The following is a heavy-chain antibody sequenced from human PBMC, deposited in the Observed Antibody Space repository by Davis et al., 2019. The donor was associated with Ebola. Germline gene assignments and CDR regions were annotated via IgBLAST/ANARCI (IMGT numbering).Heavy chain of an antibody. CDR2: IKQDGSEK. J-gene: IGHJ5*02. CDR1: GFTFSSYW. V-gene: IGHV3-7*01. Sequence: SLKISCAAPGFTFSSYWMSWVRQAPGKGLEWVANIKQDGSEKYYVDSVKGRFTISRDNAKNSLYLQMNSLRAEDTAVYYCARDYSGFQVAWGQGTLVTVSS. D-gene: IGHD6-19*01. CDR3: ARDYSGFQVA.